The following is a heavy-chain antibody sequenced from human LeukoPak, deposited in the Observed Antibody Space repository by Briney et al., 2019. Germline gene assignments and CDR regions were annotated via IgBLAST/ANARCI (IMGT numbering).Heavy chain of an antibody. Sequence: RPGGSLRLSCAASGFTFDDYGMSWVRQAPGKGLEWVSGINWNGGSTGYADSVKGRFTISRDNAKNSLYLQMNSLRAEDTAVYYCARGYSGYDIPPFDPWGQGTLVTVSS. V-gene: IGHV3-20*04. D-gene: IGHD5-12*01. J-gene: IGHJ5*02. CDR1: GFTFDDYG. CDR2: INWNGGST. CDR3: ARGYSGYDIPPFDP.